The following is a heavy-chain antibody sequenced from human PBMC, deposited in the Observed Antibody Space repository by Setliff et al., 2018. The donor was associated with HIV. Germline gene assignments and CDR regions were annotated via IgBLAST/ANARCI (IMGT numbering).Heavy chain of an antibody. J-gene: IGHJ6*03. D-gene: IGHD3-22*01. Sequence: KPSETLSLTCSVTGGSLSSGGVYWTWIHQHTGKGLEWIGYIYKTGSTYHSPSLESRVTLSVDTSKNQFSLQLSSVTAADTAVYYCARETYYYDNPQYYYYYMDVWGKGTTVTVSS. CDR1: GGSLSSGGVY. CDR2: IYKTGST. V-gene: IGHV4-31*03. CDR3: ARETYYYDNPQYYYYYMDV.